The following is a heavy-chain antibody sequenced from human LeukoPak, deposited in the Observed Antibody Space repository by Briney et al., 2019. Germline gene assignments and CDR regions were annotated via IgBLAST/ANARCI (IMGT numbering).Heavy chain of an antibody. V-gene: IGHV4-61*02. CDR1: GGSISSGSYY. CDR2: IYTSGST. Sequence: SETLSLTCTVSGGSISSGSYYWSWIRQPAGKGLEWIGRIYTSGSTNYNPSLKSRVTISVDTSKNQFSLKLSSVTAADTAVYYCARDSDGGYCSTTSCYTWGQGTLVTVSS. CDR3: ARDSDGGYCSTTSCYT. J-gene: IGHJ4*02. D-gene: IGHD2-2*02.